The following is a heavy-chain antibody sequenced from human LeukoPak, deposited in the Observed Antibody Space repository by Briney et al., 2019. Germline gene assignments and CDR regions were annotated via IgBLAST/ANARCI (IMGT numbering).Heavy chain of an antibody. CDR1: GYTFTSYG. CDR2: ISAYNGNT. Sequence: ASVKVSCKASGYTFTSYGISWVRQAPGQGLEWMGWISAYNGNTNYAQKLQGRVTMTTDTSTSTAYMELRSLRSDDTAVYYCARGRGYCSSTSCYHFDYWGQGTLVTVSS. D-gene: IGHD2-2*01. CDR3: ARGRGYCSSTSCYHFDY. V-gene: IGHV1-18*01. J-gene: IGHJ4*02.